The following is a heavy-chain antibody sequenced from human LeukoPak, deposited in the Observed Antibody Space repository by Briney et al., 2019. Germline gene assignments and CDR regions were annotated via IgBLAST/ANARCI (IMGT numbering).Heavy chain of an antibody. CDR2: IRYDGSNK. CDR3: AKAGLDLTAFAY. V-gene: IGHV3-30*02. D-gene: IGHD3/OR15-3a*01. J-gene: IGHJ4*02. Sequence: GGSLRLSCAASGFTFSSYGMHWVRQAPGEGLEWVAFIRYDGSNKYYADSVKGRFTISRDNSKNTLYLQMNSLRAEDTAVYYCAKAGLDLTAFAYWGQGTLVTVSS. CDR1: GFTFSSYG.